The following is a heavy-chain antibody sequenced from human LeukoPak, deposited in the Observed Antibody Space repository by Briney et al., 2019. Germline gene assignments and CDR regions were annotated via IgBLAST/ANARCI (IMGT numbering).Heavy chain of an antibody. J-gene: IGHJ4*02. Sequence: GGSLRLSCAASGFTFSSYGMHWVRQAPGKGLEWVAVIWYDGSNKYYADSVKGRFTISRDNSKNTLYLQMNSLRAEDTAVYYCARGDYYDSSGSDYWGQGTLVTVSS. CDR2: IWYDGSNK. CDR1: GFTFSSYG. V-gene: IGHV3-33*08. CDR3: ARGDYYDSSGSDY. D-gene: IGHD3-22*01.